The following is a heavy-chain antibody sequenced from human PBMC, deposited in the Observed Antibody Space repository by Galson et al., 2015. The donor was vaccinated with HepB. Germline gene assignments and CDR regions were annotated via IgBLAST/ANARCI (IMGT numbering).Heavy chain of an antibody. D-gene: IGHD3-3*01. V-gene: IGHV1-24*01. CDR1: GYTLTELS. CDR3: AAAHYDFWSGSAPDAFDI. J-gene: IGHJ3*02. Sequence: SVKVSCKVSGYTLTELSMHWVRQAPGKGLEWMGGFDPEDGETIYAQKFRGRVTMTEDTSTDTAYMELSSLRSEDTAVYYCAAAHYDFWSGSAPDAFDIWGQGTMVTVSS. CDR2: FDPEDGET.